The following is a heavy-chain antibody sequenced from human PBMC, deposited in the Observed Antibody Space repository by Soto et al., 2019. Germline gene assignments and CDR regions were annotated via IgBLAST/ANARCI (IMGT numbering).Heavy chain of an antibody. CDR3: AKDETGRAVGATIGYFCDY. D-gene: IGHD1-26*01. Sequence: GGSLRLSCAASGFTFSSYGMHWVRQAPGKGLEWVAVISYDGSNKYYADSVKGRFTISRDNSKNTLYLQMNSLRAEDTAVYYCAKDETGRAVGATIGYFCDYWGQGTLVTVSS. J-gene: IGHJ4*02. CDR1: GFTFSSYG. V-gene: IGHV3-30*18. CDR2: ISYDGSNK.